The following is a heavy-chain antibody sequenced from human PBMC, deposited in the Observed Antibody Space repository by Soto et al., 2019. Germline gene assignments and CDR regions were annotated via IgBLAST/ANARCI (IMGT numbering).Heavy chain of an antibody. CDR2: IYSSGSS. D-gene: IGHD4-17*01. Sequence: LSLTCTVSGGSISGSYWSWVRQPAGKGLEWIGRIYSSGSSNYNPSLNSRLTMSLDTSKNQFSLKLRSVTAADTAIYYCARLFTVTTDYYFGMDVWGQGTTVTVSS. V-gene: IGHV4-4*07. CDR1: GGSISGSY. CDR3: ARLFTVTTDYYFGMDV. J-gene: IGHJ6*02.